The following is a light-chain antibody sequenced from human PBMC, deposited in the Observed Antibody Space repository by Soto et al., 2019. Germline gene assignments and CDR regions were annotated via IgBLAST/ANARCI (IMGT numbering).Light chain of an antibody. CDR3: CSYAGSYTVYV. CDR1: SSDVGGYNY. Sequence: QSALTQPRSVSGYPGQSVTISCTGTSSDVGGYNYVSWYQQHPGKAPKLMIYDVSKRPSGVPDRFSGSKSGNTASLTISGLQAEDEADYYCCSYAGSYTVYVFGTGTKLTVL. V-gene: IGLV2-11*01. CDR2: DVS. J-gene: IGLJ1*01.